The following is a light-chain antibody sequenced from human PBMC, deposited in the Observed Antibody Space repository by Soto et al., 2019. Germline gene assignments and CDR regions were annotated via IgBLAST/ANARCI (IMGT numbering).Light chain of an antibody. V-gene: IGKV1-17*01. CDR2: DAS. Sequence: DIQMTQSPSSLSASVGDRVTITCRASQGIRNDLGWYQQKPGKAPKRLIYDASILQGGVPSRFSGSGSGTEFTLTISSLQPDDFATYYCQQYNGYSTWTFGQGTKVDI. CDR3: QQYNGYSTWT. CDR1: QGIRND. J-gene: IGKJ1*01.